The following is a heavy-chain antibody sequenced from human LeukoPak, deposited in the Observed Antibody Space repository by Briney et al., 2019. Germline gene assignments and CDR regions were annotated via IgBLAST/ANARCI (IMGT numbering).Heavy chain of an antibody. CDR2: IYPGDSDT. Sequence: NHGESLKISCKGSGYSFTSYWIGWVRQMPGKGLEWMGIIYPGDSDTRYSPSFQGQVTISADKSISTAYLQWSSLKASDTAMYYCARVEAPFWIGPRDAFDIWGQGTMVTVSS. CDR3: ARVEAPFWIGPRDAFDI. J-gene: IGHJ3*02. D-gene: IGHD3-3*01. V-gene: IGHV5-51*01. CDR1: GYSFTSYW.